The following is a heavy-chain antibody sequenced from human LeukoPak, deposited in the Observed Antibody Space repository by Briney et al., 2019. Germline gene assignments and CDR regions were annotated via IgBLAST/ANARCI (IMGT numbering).Heavy chain of an antibody. CDR3: ARDPTKRIAARPTAFDP. CDR2: INRDGSEK. V-gene: IGHV3-7*03. J-gene: IGHJ5*02. CDR1: GFTFSSFW. D-gene: IGHD6-6*01. Sequence: PGGSLRLSCAASGFTFSSFWMSWVRQAPGKGLEWVATINRDGSEKYSVASVKGRFTISRDNAKNSLYLQMNSLRAEDTALYYCARDPTKRIAARPTAFDPWGQGTLVTVSS.